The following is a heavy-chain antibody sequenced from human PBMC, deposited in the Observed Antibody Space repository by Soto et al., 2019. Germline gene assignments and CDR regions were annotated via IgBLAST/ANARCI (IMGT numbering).Heavy chain of an antibody. CDR3: DYVRWYYYYGMDV. CDR1: GGSIISGDYY. CDR2: IYYSGDT. D-gene: IGHD4-17*01. Sequence: SETLSLTCTVSGGSIISGDYYWSWIRQPPGKGLEWIGYIYYSGDTSYNPSLKSRVTISIDTSKNQFSLKLSSVTAADTAFYYGDYVRWYYYYGMDVWGQGTTVTVSS. V-gene: IGHV4-30-4*08. J-gene: IGHJ6*02.